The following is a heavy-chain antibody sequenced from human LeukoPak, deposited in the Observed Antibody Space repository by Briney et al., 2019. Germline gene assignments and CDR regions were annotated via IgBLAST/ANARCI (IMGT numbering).Heavy chain of an antibody. CDR3: ARVGYGGNSDVY. J-gene: IGHJ4*02. CDR1: GYSISNSYY. CDR2: INHSGST. Sequence: SETLSLTCTVSGYSISNSYYWSWIRQPPGKGLEWIGEINHSGSTNYNPSLKSRVTISVDTSKNQFSLKLSSVTAADTAVYYCARVGYGGNSDVYWGQGTLVTVSS. D-gene: IGHD4-23*01. V-gene: IGHV4-34*01.